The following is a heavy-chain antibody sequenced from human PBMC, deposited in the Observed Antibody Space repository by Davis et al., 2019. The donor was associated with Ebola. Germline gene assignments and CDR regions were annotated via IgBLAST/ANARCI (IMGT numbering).Heavy chain of an antibody. J-gene: IGHJ4*02. CDR1: GFTFSSYG. CDR2: IWYDGSNK. Sequence: PGGSLRLSCAASGFTFSSYGMHWVRQAPGKGLEWVAVIWYDGSNKYYADSVKGRFTISRDNSKNTLYLQMNSLRAEDTAVYYCARESGDYGFDYWGQGTLVTVSS. V-gene: IGHV3-33*01. D-gene: IGHD4-17*01. CDR3: ARESGDYGFDY.